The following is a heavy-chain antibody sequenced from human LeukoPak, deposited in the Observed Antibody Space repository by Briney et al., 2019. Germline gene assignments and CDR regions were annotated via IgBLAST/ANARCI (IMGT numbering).Heavy chain of an antibody. CDR3: ARAYSSGWTPANYYYYYGMDV. Sequence: SSVKVTCKASGGTFSSYAISWVRQAPGQGLEWMGRIIPIFGIANYAQKFQGRVTITADKSTSTAYMELRSLRSEDTAVYYCARAYSSGWTPANYYYYYGMDVWGQGTTVSVSS. V-gene: IGHV1-69*04. CDR1: GGTFSSYA. J-gene: IGHJ6*02. CDR2: IIPIFGIA. D-gene: IGHD6-19*01.